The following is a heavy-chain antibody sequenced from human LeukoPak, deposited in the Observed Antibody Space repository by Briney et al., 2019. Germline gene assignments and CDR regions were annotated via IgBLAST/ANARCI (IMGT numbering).Heavy chain of an antibody. CDR1: GGSISSYY. J-gene: IGHJ4*02. CDR2: IYYSGST. V-gene: IGHV4-59*01. Sequence: SETLSLTCTVSGGSISSYYWSWIRQPPGKGLEWIGYIYYSGSTNYNPSLKSRVTIPVDTSKNQFSLKLSSVTAADTAVYYCARAPYSSSPFDYWGQGTLVTVSS. CDR3: ARAPYSSSPFDY. D-gene: IGHD6-13*01.